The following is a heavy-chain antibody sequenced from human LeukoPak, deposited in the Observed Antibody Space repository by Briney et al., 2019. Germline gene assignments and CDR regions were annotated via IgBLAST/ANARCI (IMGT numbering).Heavy chain of an antibody. CDR3: ARLETKSSGLDY. J-gene: IGHJ4*02. CDR1: GYGFTSYW. V-gene: IGHV5-51*01. Sequence: GEALQISYKGSGYGFTSYWIGWGRPMPGKGMEWMGIIYPGDSDTRDSPSFQGQVTISADKSISTAYLQWSSLKASDTAMYYCARLETKSSGLDYWGQGTLVTVSS. D-gene: IGHD6-19*01. CDR2: IYPGDSDT.